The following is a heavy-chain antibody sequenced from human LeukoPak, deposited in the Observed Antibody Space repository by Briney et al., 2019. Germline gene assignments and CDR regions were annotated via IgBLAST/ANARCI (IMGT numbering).Heavy chain of an antibody. CDR1: GFTFSSYA. CDR3: AREGGVYYVETGFDI. J-gene: IGHJ3*02. D-gene: IGHD2-8*02. V-gene: IGHV3-30*04. CDR2: ISYDGSNK. Sequence: GGSLRLSCAASGFTFSSYAMDWVRQAPGKGLEWVAVISYDGSNKYDADSVKGRFTISRDNSKNTLYLQMNSLRVEDTAVYYCAREGGVYYVETGFDIWGQGTMVTVSS.